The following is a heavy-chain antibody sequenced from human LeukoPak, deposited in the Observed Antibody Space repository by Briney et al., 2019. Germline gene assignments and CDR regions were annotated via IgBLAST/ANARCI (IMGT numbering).Heavy chain of an antibody. J-gene: IGHJ5*02. CDR2: IYYSGST. Sequence: SQTLSLTCTVSGGSISIGGYYWGWIRQHPGKGLEWIGYIYYSGSTYYNPSLKSRVTISVDTSKNQFSLKLSSVTAADTAVYYCARDRYIAARPVYPPQSGGNWFDPWGQGTLVTVSS. D-gene: IGHD6-6*01. CDR1: GGSISIGGYY. V-gene: IGHV4-31*03. CDR3: ARDRYIAARPVYPPQSGGNWFDP.